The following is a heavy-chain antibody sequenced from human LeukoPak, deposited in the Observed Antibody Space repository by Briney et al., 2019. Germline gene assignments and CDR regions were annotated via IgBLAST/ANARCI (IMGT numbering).Heavy chain of an antibody. J-gene: IGHJ4*02. CDR2: ISSTSSYI. CDR3: AKDRPVYYDGSGYFDY. Sequence: GGSLRLSCEGSGFTFSSYTMIWVRQAPGKGLEWLTSISSTSSYIYYADSVKGRFTISRDNSKNTLYLQMNSLRAEDTAVYYCAKDRPVYYDGSGYFDYWGQGTLVTVSS. D-gene: IGHD3-10*01. CDR1: GFTFSSYT. V-gene: IGHV3-21*01.